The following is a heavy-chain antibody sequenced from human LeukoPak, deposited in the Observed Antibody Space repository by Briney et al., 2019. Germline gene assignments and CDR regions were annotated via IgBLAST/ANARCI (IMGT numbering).Heavy chain of an antibody. J-gene: IGHJ4*02. CDR1: GYTFTGYY. Sequence: ASVKVSCKASGYTFTGYYMHWVRQAPGQGLEWMGWISAYNGNTNYAQKLQGRVTMTTDTSTSTAYMELRSLRSDDTAVYYCARVQSQYTVTDFDYWGQGTLVTVSS. D-gene: IGHD4-17*01. CDR3: ARVQSQYTVTDFDY. V-gene: IGHV1-18*04. CDR2: ISAYNGNT.